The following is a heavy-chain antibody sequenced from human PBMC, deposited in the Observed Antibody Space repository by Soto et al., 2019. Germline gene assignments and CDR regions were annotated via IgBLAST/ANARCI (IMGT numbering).Heavy chain of an antibody. CDR3: AAALDLIVVDYPPHDAFDI. CDR1: GFTFTSSA. V-gene: IGHV1-58*01. D-gene: IGHD3-22*01. CDR2: IVVGSGNT. Sequence: SVKVSCKASGFTFTSSAVQWVRQARGQRLEWIGWIVVGSGNTNYAQKFQERVTITRDMSTSTAYMELSSLRSEDTAVYYCAAALDLIVVDYPPHDAFDIWGQGTMVTVSS. J-gene: IGHJ3*02.